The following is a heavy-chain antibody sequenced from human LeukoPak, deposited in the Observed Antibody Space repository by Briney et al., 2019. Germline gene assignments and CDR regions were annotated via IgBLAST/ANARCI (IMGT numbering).Heavy chain of an antibody. CDR3: AREEYYYGSGSYYFPDWFDP. CDR2: TYYRSKWYN. V-gene: IGHV6-1*01. D-gene: IGHD3-10*01. J-gene: IGHJ5*02. CDR1: GDSVSSNSAA. Sequence: SQTLSLTCAISGDSVSSNSAAWNWIRQSPSRGFEWLGRTYYRSKWYNDYAVSVKSRITINPDTSKNQFSLQLNSVTPEDTAVYYCAREEYYYGSGSYYFPDWFDPWGQGTLVTVSS.